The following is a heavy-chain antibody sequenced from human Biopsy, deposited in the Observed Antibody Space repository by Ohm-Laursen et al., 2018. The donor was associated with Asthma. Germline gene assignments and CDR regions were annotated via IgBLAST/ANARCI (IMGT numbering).Heavy chain of an antibody. J-gene: IGHJ5*02. Sequence: TLSLTCAVSGGSIRSHDWTWIRLPPGKGLEYIGDVSHTGSTNYNPSLKSRVTMSLDTSKSQFSLRLTSVTPADTAVYYCARLADCSGGACYSYGWFDPWGQGKPVTVSS. D-gene: IGHD2-15*01. CDR3: ARLADCSGGACYSYGWFDP. CDR2: VSHTGST. V-gene: IGHV4-59*11. CDR1: GGSIRSHD.